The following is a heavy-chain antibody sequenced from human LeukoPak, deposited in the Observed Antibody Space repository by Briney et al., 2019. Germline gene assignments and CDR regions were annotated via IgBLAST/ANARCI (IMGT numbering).Heavy chain of an antibody. V-gene: IGHV1-2*02. CDR2: INPNSGGT. Sequence: GASVKVSCKASGYTFTGYYMHWVRQAPGQGLEWMGWINPNSGGTNYAQKFQGRVTMTRDTSISTAYMELSRLRSDDTAVYYCARGAGTGYSYYMDVWDKGTTVTVSS. CDR3: ARGAGTGYSYYMDV. J-gene: IGHJ6*03. D-gene: IGHD6-13*01. CDR1: GYTFTGYY.